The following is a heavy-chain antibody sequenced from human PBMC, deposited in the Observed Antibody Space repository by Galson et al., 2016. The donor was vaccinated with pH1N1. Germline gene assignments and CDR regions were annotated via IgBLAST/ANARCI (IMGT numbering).Heavy chain of an antibody. CDR2: IIPIFNTA. J-gene: IGHJ2*01. V-gene: IGHV1-69*13. Sequence: SVKVSCKASGGTFGSYGINWVRQAPGQGVEWMGGIIPIFNTAKYAQNFQGKVTITADESTTTAYMELSSLRSEDTAVYYCAREDYYDTDLSDWYFDLWGRGTLLTVSS. CDR3: AREDYYDTDLSDWYFDL. D-gene: IGHD3-22*01. CDR1: GGTFGSYG.